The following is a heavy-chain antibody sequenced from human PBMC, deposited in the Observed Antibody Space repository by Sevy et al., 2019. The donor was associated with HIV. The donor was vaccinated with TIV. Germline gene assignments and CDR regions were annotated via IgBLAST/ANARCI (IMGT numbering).Heavy chain of an antibody. D-gene: IGHD3-3*01. CDR1: GYTLTQLP. J-gene: IGHJ6*02. Sequence: ASVKVSCKVSGYTLTQLPMHWVRQTPGKGFDWMGGFDPEDGETIYAQKFQARVTMTEDTSTDTAYMELSSLTSEDTAVYFCATLDFWCDHPFYGIDVWGQGTTVTVSS. CDR3: ATLDFWCDHPFYGIDV. CDR2: FDPEDGET. V-gene: IGHV1-24*01.